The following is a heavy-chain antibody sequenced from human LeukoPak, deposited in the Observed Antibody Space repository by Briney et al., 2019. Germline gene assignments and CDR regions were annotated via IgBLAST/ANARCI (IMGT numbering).Heavy chain of an antibody. V-gene: IGHV3-30*18. Sequence: GGSLRLSCAASGFTFSSYGMHWVRQAPGKGLEWVAVISYDGSNRYYADSVKGRFTISRDNSKNTLYLQMNSLRAEDTAVYYCAKDSCSSTSCYPFDYWGQGTLVTVSS. CDR1: GFTFSSYG. J-gene: IGHJ4*02. CDR2: ISYDGSNR. CDR3: AKDSCSSTSCYPFDY. D-gene: IGHD2-2*01.